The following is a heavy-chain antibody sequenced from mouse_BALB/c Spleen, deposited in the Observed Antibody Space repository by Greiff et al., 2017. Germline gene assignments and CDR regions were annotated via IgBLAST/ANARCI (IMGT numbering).Heavy chain of an antibody. Sequence: EVQGVESGPGLVKPSQSLSLTCTVTGYSITSDYAWNWIRQFPGNKLEWMGYISYSGSTSYNPSLKSRISITRDTSKNQFFLQLNSVTTEDTATYYCARSGLRDYFDYWGQGTTLTVSS. J-gene: IGHJ2*01. CDR2: ISYSGST. D-gene: IGHD2-2*01. CDR1: GYSITSDYA. CDR3: ARSGLRDYFDY. V-gene: IGHV3-2*02.